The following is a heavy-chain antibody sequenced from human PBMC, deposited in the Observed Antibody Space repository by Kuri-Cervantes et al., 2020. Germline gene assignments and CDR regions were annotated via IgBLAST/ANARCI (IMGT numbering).Heavy chain of an antibody. D-gene: IGHD2-15*01. J-gene: IGHJ4*02. CDR2: ISGSGGST. CDR1: GFTFSSYA. V-gene: IGHV3-23*01. CDR3: AREECCGVIDY. Sequence: GESLKISCAASGFTFSSYAMSWVRQAPGKGLEWVSAISGSGGSTYYADSVKGRFTISRDNSKNTLYLQMNSLRAEDTAVYYCAREECCGVIDYWGQGTLVTVPS.